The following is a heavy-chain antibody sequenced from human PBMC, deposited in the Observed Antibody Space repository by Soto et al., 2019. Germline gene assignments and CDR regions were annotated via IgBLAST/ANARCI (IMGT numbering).Heavy chain of an antibody. CDR2: INYSGSS. J-gene: IGHJ5*02. CDR3: ARGRRVGYCLGISCHNWFDP. CDR1: GDSFNTYY. D-gene: IGHD2-2*01. V-gene: IGHV4-34*01. Sequence: QIQHWGAGLLKPSETLSLTCAVYGDSFNTYYWSWIRQPPGKGLEWIGEINYSGSSNYNPSLQSRVTILVDTSNKQFSLRLTSVTAADTAVYYGARGRRVGYCLGISCHNWFDPWGQGTLVSVSS.